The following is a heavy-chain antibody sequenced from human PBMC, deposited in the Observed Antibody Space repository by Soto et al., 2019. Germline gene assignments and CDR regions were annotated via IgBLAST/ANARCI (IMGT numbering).Heavy chain of an antibody. D-gene: IGHD2-2*01. J-gene: IGHJ6*02. Sequence: EVQLLESGGGLVQPGGSLRLSCAASGFTFSGYAMSWVRRAPGQGLTWVSGITGSGSGADHADSVKGRFAISRDTSKNAVYLHMNRLRVEDTAVYYCAKAAHCSSATCYLPADVWGQGTTVSVSS. V-gene: IGHV3-23*01. CDR3: AKAAHCSSATCYLPADV. CDR1: GFTFSGYA. CDR2: ITGSGSGA.